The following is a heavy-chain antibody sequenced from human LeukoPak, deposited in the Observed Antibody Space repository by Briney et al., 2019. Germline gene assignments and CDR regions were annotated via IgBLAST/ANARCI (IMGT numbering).Heavy chain of an antibody. CDR2: IYTSGST. Sequence: SETLPLTCTVSGGSISNYYWSWIPQPAGKGLEWIGRIYTSGSTNYNPSLKSRVTMSVDTSKNQFSLKLSSVTAADTAVYYCARVRGVKYCSGGSCYDYYYYYMDVWGKGTTVTVSS. CDR1: GGSISNYY. J-gene: IGHJ6*03. V-gene: IGHV4-4*07. D-gene: IGHD2-15*01. CDR3: ARVRGVKYCSGGSCYDYYYYYMDV.